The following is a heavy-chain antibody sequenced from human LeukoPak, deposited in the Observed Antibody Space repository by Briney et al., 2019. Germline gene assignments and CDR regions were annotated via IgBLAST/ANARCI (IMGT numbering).Heavy chain of an antibody. J-gene: IGHJ4*02. V-gene: IGHV3-30*18. CDR2: ISYDGSNT. CDR3: AKERCSGSACHIFDS. Sequence: GGSLRLSCAASGFTFSNFGMHWVRQTPGKGLECVAVISYDGSNTYYADSVKGRFTISRDNSKSTLSLQLSSLGVVDTAVYYCAKERCSGSACHIFDSWGQGTLVIVSA. CDR1: GFTFSNFG. D-gene: IGHD2-15*01.